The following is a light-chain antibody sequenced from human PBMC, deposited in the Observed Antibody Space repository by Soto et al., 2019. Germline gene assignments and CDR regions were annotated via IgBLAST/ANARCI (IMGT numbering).Light chain of an antibody. Sequence: DIQMTQSPSTLSASVGDRVTITCRASQSISSWLAWYQQKPGKAPKLLIYKASSLESGVPSNFSGSGSGTEFTLTISSLQPEDFATYYCQQYHMYWTFGQGTKVDIK. V-gene: IGKV1-5*03. CDR3: QQYHMYWT. J-gene: IGKJ1*01. CDR2: KAS. CDR1: QSISSW.